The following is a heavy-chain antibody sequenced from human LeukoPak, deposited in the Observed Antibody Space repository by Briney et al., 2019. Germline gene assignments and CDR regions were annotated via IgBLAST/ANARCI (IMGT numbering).Heavy chain of an antibody. Sequence: SETLSLTCTVSGGSISSSSYYWGWIRQPPGKGLEWIGSIYYSGSTYYNPSLKSRVTISGDTSKNQFSLELRSVTAADTALYYCASIVVPAAHFDFDYWGQGTLVTVSS. CDR2: IYYSGST. V-gene: IGHV4-39*07. D-gene: IGHD2-2*01. J-gene: IGHJ4*02. CDR1: GGSISSSSYY. CDR3: ASIVVPAAHFDFDY.